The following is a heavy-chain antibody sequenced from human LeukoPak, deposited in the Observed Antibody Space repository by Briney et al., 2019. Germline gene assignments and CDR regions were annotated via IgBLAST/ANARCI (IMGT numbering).Heavy chain of an antibody. CDR3: ATSRATVTTPNYYYYGMDV. D-gene: IGHD4-17*01. CDR2: INPSSGST. Sequence: ASVKVSCKASGGTFTSYYMHWVRQAPGQGLEWMGIINPSSGSTSYAQKFQGRVTVTRDTSTSTVYMELSSLRSEDTAVYYCATSRATVTTPNYYYYGMDVWGQGTTVTVSS. J-gene: IGHJ6*02. CDR1: GGTFTSYY. V-gene: IGHV1-46*01.